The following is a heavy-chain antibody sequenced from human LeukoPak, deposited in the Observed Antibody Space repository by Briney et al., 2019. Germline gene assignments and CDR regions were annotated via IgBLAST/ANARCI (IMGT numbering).Heavy chain of an antibody. Sequence: GGSLRLSCAASGFTFNSFWMHWVRQAPGKGLVWVSDMNEYATTRRYADSVKGRFTISRDNAKNTLYLQMNNLRAEDTAVYFCARGGVQPVDYWGQGTLVIVSS. CDR1: GFTFNSFW. V-gene: IGHV3-74*01. CDR3: ARGGVQPVDY. D-gene: IGHD3-10*01. J-gene: IGHJ4*02. CDR2: MNEYATTR.